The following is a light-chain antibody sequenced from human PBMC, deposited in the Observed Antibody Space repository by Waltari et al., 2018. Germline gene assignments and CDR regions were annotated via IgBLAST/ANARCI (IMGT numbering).Light chain of an antibody. CDR3: QQYRSTLWT. V-gene: IGKV4-1*01. J-gene: IGKJ1*01. CDR2: WAS. Sequence: DIVMTQSPDSLAVSLGARAPINCKSSQSVLFSTNNKNYLAWYQQKTGQRPKLLFYWASTGESGVPDRFSGSGSGTEFTLNISSLQAEDGAVYYCQQYRSTLWTFGQGTRVEIK. CDR1: QSVLFSTNNKNY.